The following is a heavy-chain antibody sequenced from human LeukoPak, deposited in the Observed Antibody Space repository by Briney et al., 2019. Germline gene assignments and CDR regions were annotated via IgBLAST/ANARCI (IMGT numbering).Heavy chain of an antibody. V-gene: IGHV4-39*07. D-gene: IGHD2-2*03. J-gene: IGHJ6*03. CDR2: IYYSGST. CDR3: AREGLDIVVVPAAMKYSYYYYMDV. CDR1: GGSISSSSYY. Sequence: PSETLSLTCTVSGGSISSSSYYWGWIRQPPGKGLEWIGSIYYSGSTNYNPSLKSRVTISVDTSKNQFSLKLSSVTAADTAVYYCAREGLDIVVVPAAMKYSYYYYMDVWGKGTTVTISS.